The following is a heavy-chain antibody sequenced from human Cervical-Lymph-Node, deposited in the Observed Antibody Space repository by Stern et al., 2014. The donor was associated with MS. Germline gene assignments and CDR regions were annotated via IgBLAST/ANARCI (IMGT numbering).Heavy chain of an antibody. CDR1: GFTFSYYA. J-gene: IGHJ4*02. CDR3: ARWKQWLGGFDY. Sequence: VQLVESGGGVVQPGRSLRLSCAASGFTFSYYAMHWVRPAPGKGLEWVAVISHDEIDKYYADSVRGRFTISRDNSKDTLSLQMNSLRVEDTAVYYCARWKQWLGGFDYWGQGTLVTVSS. D-gene: IGHD6-19*01. V-gene: IGHV3-30*04. CDR2: ISHDEIDK.